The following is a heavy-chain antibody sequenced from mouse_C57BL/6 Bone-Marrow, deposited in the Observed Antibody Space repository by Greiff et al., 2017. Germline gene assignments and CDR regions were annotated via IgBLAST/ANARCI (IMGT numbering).Heavy chain of an antibody. D-gene: IGHD2-1*01. CDR2: INPSNGGT. J-gene: IGHJ2*01. CDR1: GYTFTSYW. CDR3: ARGGIYYGNYDFFDY. V-gene: IGHV1-53*01. Sequence: VQLQQPGTELVKPGASVKLSCKASGYTFTSYWMHWVKQRPGQGLEWIGNINPSNGGTNYNEKFKSKATLTVDKSSSTAYMQLSSLTSEDSAVYYCARGGIYYGNYDFFDYWGQGTTLTVSS.